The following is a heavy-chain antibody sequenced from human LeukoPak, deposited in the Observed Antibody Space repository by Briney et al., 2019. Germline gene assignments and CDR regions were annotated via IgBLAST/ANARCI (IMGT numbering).Heavy chain of an antibody. CDR2: ISGSGGST. Sequence: GGSLRLSCVASGFIVSNNYMSWVRQAPGKGLEWVSAISGSGGSTYYADSVKGRFTISRDNSKNTLYLQMNSLRAEDTAVYYCAKERDIVVVPAATPFDYWGQGTLVTVSS. CDR3: AKERDIVVVPAATPFDY. V-gene: IGHV3-23*01. CDR1: GFIVSNNY. D-gene: IGHD2-2*02. J-gene: IGHJ4*02.